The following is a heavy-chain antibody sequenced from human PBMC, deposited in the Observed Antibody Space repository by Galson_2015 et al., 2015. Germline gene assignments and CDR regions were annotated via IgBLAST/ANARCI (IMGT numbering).Heavy chain of an antibody. CDR3: AKDRGSYRRYFDY. J-gene: IGHJ4*02. V-gene: IGHV3-23*01. D-gene: IGHD3-16*02. CDR2: ISGSGGST. Sequence: LRLSCAASGFTFSSYAMSWVRQAPGKGLEWVSAISGSGGSTYYADSVKGRFTISRDNSKNTLYLQMNSLRAEDTAVYYCAKDRGSYRRYFDYWGQGTLVTVSS. CDR1: GFTFSSYA.